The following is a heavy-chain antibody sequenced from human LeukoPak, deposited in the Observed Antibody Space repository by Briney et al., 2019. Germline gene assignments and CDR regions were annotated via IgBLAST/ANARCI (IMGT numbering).Heavy chain of an antibody. CDR2: IYSGGST. D-gene: IGHD4/OR15-4a*01. CDR3: AREGAYYYYGMDV. V-gene: IGHV3-66*01. Sequence: GGSLRLSCAASGFTVSSNYMSWVRRAPGKGLEWVSVIYSGGSTYYADSVKGRFTISRDNSKNTLYLQMNSLRAEDTAVYYCAREGAYYYYGMDVWGQGTTVTVSS. CDR1: GFTVSSNY. J-gene: IGHJ6*02.